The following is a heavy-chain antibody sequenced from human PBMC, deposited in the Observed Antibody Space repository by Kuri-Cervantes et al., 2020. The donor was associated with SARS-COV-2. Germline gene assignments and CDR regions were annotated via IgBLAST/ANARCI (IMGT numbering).Heavy chain of an antibody. D-gene: IGHD6-6*01. CDR2: INPNSGGT. CDR1: GYTFTSYG. J-gene: IGHJ6*03. Sequence: ASVKVSCKASGYTFTSYGISWVRQAPGQGLEWMGWINPNSGGTNYAQKFQGRVTMTRDTSISTAYMELSRLRSDDTAVYYCARVYKGMDRPWVVIAARPYYYYYMDVWGKGTTVTVSS. CDR3: ARVYKGMDRPWVVIAARPYYYYYMDV. V-gene: IGHV1-2*02.